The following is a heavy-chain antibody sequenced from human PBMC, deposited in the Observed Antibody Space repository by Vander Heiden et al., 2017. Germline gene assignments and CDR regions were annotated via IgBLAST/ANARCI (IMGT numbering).Heavy chain of an antibody. V-gene: IGHV3-30-3*01. CDR1: GFTFRSYA. CDR3: ARDSLLWFGELWGYFDY. Sequence: QVQLVESGGGVVQPGRSLRLSCAASGFTFRSYAMHWVRQAPGKGLEWVAVISYDGSNKYYADSVKGRFTISRDNSKNTLYLQMNSLRAEDTAVYYCARDSLLWFGELWGYFDYWGQGTLVTVSS. J-gene: IGHJ4*02. D-gene: IGHD3-10*01. CDR2: ISYDGSNK.